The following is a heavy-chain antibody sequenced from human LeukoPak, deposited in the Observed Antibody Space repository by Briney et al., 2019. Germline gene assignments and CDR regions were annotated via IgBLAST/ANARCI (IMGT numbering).Heavy chain of an antibody. D-gene: IGHD6-13*01. CDR1: GGSMKNYY. V-gene: IGHV4-59*01. Sequence: SETLSLTCTVSGGSMKNYYWSWIRQPPVKGLEWIGNIHDTRGTNYNPYLKSRVTMSLDTSKNHFSLSLNSVTAADTAVYFCAGGIGYATSPADHLGQGTLVIVSS. J-gene: IGHJ5*02. CDR3: AGGIGYATSPADH. CDR2: IHDTRGT.